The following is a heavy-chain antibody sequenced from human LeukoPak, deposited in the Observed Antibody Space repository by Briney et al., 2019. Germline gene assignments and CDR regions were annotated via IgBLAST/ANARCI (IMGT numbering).Heavy chain of an antibody. CDR1: GGSISSGGYY. J-gene: IGHJ6*03. V-gene: IGHV4-31*03. Sequence: SETLSLTCTVSGGSISSGGYYWSWIRQHPGKGLEWIGYIYYSGSTYYNPSLKSRVTISVGTSRNQFSLKLSSVTAADTAVYYCAAREGYCSSITCYQYYYYMDVWGKGTTVTVSS. CDR2: IYYSGST. CDR3: AAREGYCSSITCYQYYYYMDV. D-gene: IGHD2-2*01.